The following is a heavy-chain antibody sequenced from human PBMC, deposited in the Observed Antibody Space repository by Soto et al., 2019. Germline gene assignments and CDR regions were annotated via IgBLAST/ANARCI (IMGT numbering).Heavy chain of an antibody. CDR1: GYDFTTYG. V-gene: IGHV1-18*01. CDR3: ARGRYGDY. Sequence: QVHLVQSGAEVKKPGASVKVSCKGSGYDFTTYGITWVRQAPGQGLEWMAWISAHNGNTDYAQKLQGRVTVTRDTSTSTAYMELRSLRSDDTDMYSCARGRYGDYWGQGALVTVSS. D-gene: IGHD1-1*01. J-gene: IGHJ4*02. CDR2: ISAHNGNT.